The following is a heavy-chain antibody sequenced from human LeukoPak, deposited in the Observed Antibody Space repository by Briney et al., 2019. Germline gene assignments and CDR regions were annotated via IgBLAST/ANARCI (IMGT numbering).Heavy chain of an antibody. V-gene: IGHV3-23*01. CDR2: ISGSGGRT. D-gene: IGHD5-12*01. CDR1: GFTFSSYA. J-gene: IGHJ4*02. CDR3: AKVGNDIVATIAYFLLDY. Sequence: GGSLRLSCAASGFTFSSYAMSWVRQAPGRGLEWVSGISGSGGRTYYADSVKGRFTISRDNSKNTLYLQMNSLRADDTAVYYCAKVGNDIVATIAYFLLDYWGQGTLVTVSS.